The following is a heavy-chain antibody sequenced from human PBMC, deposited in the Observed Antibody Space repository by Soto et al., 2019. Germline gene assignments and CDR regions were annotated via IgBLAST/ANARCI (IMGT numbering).Heavy chain of an antibody. CDR2: ICYNGST. D-gene: IGHD6-13*01. CDR1: GGSINNANYY. V-gene: IGHV4-39*01. Sequence: SETLSLTCTVSGGSINNANYYWGWIRQPPGKGLEWLGSICYNGSTYYDPSLKSRVTISVDTSKNQFSLRLSSVTAADTALYYCARLRGFSNSWLDCWGQGSLVTVSS. CDR3: ARLRGFSNSWLDC. J-gene: IGHJ4*02.